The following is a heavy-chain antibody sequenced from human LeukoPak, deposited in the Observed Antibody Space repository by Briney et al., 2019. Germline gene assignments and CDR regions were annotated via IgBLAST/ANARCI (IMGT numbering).Heavy chain of an antibody. V-gene: IGHV3-30-3*01. Sequence: PGRSLRLSCAASGFTFSSYAMHWVRQAPGKGLEWVAVISYDGSNKYYADSVKGRFTISRDNSKNTLYLQMNSLRAEDTAVYYCARVAPEWELLGYFDYWGQGTLATVSS. CDR2: ISYDGSNK. J-gene: IGHJ4*02. CDR3: ARVAPEWELLGYFDY. CDR1: GFTFSSYA. D-gene: IGHD1-26*01.